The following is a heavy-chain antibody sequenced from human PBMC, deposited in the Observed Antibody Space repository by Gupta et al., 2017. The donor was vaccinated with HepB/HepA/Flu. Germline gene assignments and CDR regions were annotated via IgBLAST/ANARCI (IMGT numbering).Heavy chain of an antibody. Sequence: QVQLVQSGAEVKKPGASVKVSCKASGYTFTGYYMHWVRQAPGQGLEWMGWINPNSGGTNYAQKCQGWVTMTRDTSISTAYMELSRLRSDDTAVYYCARGGYNSSGWDWYFDLWGRGTLVTVSS. CDR1: GYTFTGYY. CDR3: ARGGYNSSGWDWYFDL. V-gene: IGHV1-2*04. CDR2: INPNSGGT. J-gene: IGHJ2*01. D-gene: IGHD5-24*01.